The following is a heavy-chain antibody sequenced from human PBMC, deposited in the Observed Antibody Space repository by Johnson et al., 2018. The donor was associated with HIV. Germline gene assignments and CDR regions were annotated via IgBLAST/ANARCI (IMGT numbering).Heavy chain of an antibody. J-gene: IGHJ3*02. V-gene: IGHV3-7*02. CDR1: GFIFSSYW. CDR2: IKQDGSEK. Sequence: VQLVESGGGLVQPGGSLRLSCAASGFIFSSYWMSWVRQAPGKGLEWVASIKQDGSEKYYADSVKGRFTISRDNSKNTLYLQMNSLRAEDTAVYYCAYPREGSSWSNDAFDIWGQGTMVTVSS. CDR3: AYPREGSSWSNDAFDI. D-gene: IGHD6-13*01.